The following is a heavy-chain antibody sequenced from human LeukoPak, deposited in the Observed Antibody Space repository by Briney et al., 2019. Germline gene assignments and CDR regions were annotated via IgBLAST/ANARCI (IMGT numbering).Heavy chain of an antibody. D-gene: IGHD4-17*01. J-gene: IGHJ4*02. CDR1: GFTFSNYW. CDR3: VRQAVSGDSGIAY. Sequence: GRSLRLSCAASGFTFSNYWMHWVRQAPGKGLEWVSRINPDGSSSNYADSVKGRFTMSRDNAKSMVYLQMDGLRSEDTAVFSCVRQAVSGDSGIAYWGRGVLVTVSS. V-gene: IGHV3-74*01. CDR2: INPDGSSS.